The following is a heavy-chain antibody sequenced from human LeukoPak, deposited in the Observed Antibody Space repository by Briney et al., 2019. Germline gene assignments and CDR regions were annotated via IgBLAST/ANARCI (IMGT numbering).Heavy chain of an antibody. Sequence: SVKVSCKASGGTFSSYAISWVRQAPGQGLEWMGGIIPIFGTANYAQKFQGRVTITADESTSTAYMELSSLRSEDTAVYYCASDSIAAAGTRGRMNAFDIWGQGTMVTVSS. D-gene: IGHD6-13*01. CDR1: GGTFSSYA. CDR2: IIPIFGTA. V-gene: IGHV1-69*01. J-gene: IGHJ3*02. CDR3: ASDSIAAAGTRGRMNAFDI.